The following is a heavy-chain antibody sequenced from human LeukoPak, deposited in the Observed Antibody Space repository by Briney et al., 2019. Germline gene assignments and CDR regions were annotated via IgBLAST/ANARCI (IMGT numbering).Heavy chain of an antibody. CDR3: ARRADEYEYFQH. Sequence: GESLKISCKGSGYSFTDYWIGWVRQMPGKGLEWMGIIYPGDSDTKYSPSFQGQVTVSADKSISTAYLQWSSLKASDTAMYYCARRADEYEYFQHWGQGTLVTVSS. D-gene: IGHD6-6*01. CDR1: GYSFTDYW. CDR2: IYPGDSDT. V-gene: IGHV5-51*01. J-gene: IGHJ1*01.